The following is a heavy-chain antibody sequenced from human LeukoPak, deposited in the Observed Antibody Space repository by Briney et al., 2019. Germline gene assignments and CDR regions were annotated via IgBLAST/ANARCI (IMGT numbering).Heavy chain of an antibody. Sequence: GGSLRLSCAASGFTFSSYAMSWVRQAPGKGLEWVSAISGSGGSTYYADSVKGRFTISRDNSKNTLYLQMNSLRAEDTAVYYCAKGAYSGGWYGKYYFDYWGQGTLVTVSS. CDR2: ISGSGGST. J-gene: IGHJ4*02. V-gene: IGHV3-23*01. CDR3: AKGAYSGGWYGKYYFDY. CDR1: GFTFSSYA. D-gene: IGHD6-19*01.